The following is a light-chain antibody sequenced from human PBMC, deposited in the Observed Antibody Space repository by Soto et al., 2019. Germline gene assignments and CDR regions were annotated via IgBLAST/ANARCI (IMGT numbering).Light chain of an antibody. CDR1: QSVSSSY. CDR3: QQRNMWPIT. J-gene: IGKJ5*01. V-gene: IGKV3D-20*02. CDR2: GAS. Sequence: EIVLTQSPGTLSLSPGERATLSCRASQSVSSSYLAWYQQKPGQAPRLLIYGASTRATGIPARFSGSGSGTEFTLTISSLEPEDSAVYYCQQRNMWPITFGQGTRLEIK.